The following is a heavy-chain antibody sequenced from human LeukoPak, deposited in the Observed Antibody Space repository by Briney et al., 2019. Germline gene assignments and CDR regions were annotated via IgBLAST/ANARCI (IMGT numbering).Heavy chain of an antibody. Sequence: GASVKVSCKASGYTFTSNYMTWVRQAPGQGLEWMGRISGYNGATNYAQKFQGRVTMTTDTSTSTAYMELRSLRSDDTAIYYCARTQDYFDTTRYFDYWGQGTLVTVSS. CDR1: GYTFTSNY. V-gene: IGHV1-18*01. CDR3: ARTQDYFDTTRYFDY. D-gene: IGHD3-22*01. J-gene: IGHJ4*02. CDR2: ISGYNGAT.